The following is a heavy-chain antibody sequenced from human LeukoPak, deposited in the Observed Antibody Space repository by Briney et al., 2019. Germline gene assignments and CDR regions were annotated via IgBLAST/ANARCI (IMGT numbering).Heavy chain of an antibody. CDR2: IYASGST. J-gene: IGHJ6*03. D-gene: IGHD3-3*01. V-gene: IGHV4-39*07. CDR1: GLSITYDTYY. Sequence: SSETLSLTCTVSGLSITYDTYYWAWIRQPPGKGLEWIGSIYASGSTYYSPSLKGRVIISVDTSKNHFSLTLSAVTAADAAVYYCARVLQNYYHLDVWGKGTTVTVSS. CDR3: ARVLQNYYHLDV.